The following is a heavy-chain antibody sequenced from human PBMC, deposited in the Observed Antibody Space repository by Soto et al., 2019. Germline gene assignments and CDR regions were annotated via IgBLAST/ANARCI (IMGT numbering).Heavy chain of an antibody. Sequence: QVQLVESGGGVVQPGTSLRLSCAASGFTFNTFAMHWVRQAPGKGLEWVAVISYDGINKNYADSVKGRFTISRGYSEKTLYLQMNSLRVDDTAVYYCAKVGCGGAACYSAWFDSWGQGTLVTVSS. CDR3: AKVGCGGAACYSAWFDS. CDR1: GFTFNTFA. V-gene: IGHV3-30-3*01. D-gene: IGHD2-15*01. J-gene: IGHJ5*01. CDR2: ISYDGINK.